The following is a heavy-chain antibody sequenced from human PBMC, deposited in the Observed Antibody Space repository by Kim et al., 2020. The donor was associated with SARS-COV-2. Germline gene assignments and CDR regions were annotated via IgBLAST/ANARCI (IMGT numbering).Heavy chain of an antibody. CDR1: GYTFNNYG. Sequence: ASVKVSCTASGYTFNNYGISWVRQAPGQGLEWRGWISAYIGKTEYAQKFQDRITMTTDASTSTAYMELRSLRSDDTAVYYCARVNTGVTNLGVIIAWFDPWGQGTLVTVSS. J-gene: IGHJ5*02. CDR3: ARVNTGVTNLGVIIAWFDP. CDR2: ISAYIGKT. D-gene: IGHD3-3*01. V-gene: IGHV1-18*01.